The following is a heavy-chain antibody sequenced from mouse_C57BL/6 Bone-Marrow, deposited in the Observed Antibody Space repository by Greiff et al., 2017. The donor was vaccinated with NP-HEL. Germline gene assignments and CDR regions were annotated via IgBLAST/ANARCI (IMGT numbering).Heavy chain of an antibody. CDR3: ARMLTTVVATKYFDV. Sequence: VQLQQSGPGLVQPSQSLSITCTVSGFSLTSYGVHWVRQSPGKGLEWLGVIWSGGSTDYNEAFISRLSISKDNSKGQVFFKMNSLQADDTAIYYCARMLTTVVATKYFDVWGTGTTVTVSS. D-gene: IGHD1-1*01. CDR2: IWSGGST. J-gene: IGHJ1*03. CDR1: GFSLTSYG. V-gene: IGHV2-2*01.